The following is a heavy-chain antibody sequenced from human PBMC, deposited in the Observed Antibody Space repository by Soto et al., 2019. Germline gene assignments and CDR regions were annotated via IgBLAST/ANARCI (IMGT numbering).Heavy chain of an antibody. CDR2: IYYSGST. CDR3: ATVWFGQPQH. J-gene: IGHJ1*01. V-gene: IGHV4-39*01. CDR1: GGSISSSSYY. D-gene: IGHD3-10*01. Sequence: QLQLQESGPGLVKPSETLSLTCTVSGGSISSSSYYWGWIRQPPGKGLEWIGSIYYSGSTYYNPSLXRXAXIXLATSKNQFSLKLSSVPAADTAVYYCATVWFGQPQHWGQGTLVTVSS.